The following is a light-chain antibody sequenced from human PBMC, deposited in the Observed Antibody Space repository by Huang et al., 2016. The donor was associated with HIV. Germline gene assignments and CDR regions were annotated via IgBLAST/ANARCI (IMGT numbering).Light chain of an antibody. CDR2: GAS. V-gene: IGKV3-20*01. CDR1: QSVSSSY. CDR3: QQYSSSLYT. J-gene: IGKJ2*01. Sequence: EIVLTQSPGTLSLSPGERATLSCRASQSVSSSYLAWYQQKPAQAPRLLIYGASSRATGIPDRFSGSGSGTDFTLTISRLEPEDFAVYYCQQYSSSLYTFGQGTKLEIK.